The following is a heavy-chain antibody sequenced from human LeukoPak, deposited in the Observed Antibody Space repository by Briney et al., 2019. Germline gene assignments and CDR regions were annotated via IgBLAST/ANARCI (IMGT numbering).Heavy chain of an antibody. CDR1: GGTFSSYA. CDR3: ARAYSSSWYDY. V-gene: IGHV1-69*05. Sequence: ASVKVSCKASGGTFSSYAISWVRQAPGQGLEWMGGIIPIFGTANYAQKLQGRVTMTTDTSTSTAYMELRSLRSDDTAVYYCARAYSSSWYDYWGQGTLVTVSS. CDR2: IIPIFGTA. D-gene: IGHD6-13*01. J-gene: IGHJ4*02.